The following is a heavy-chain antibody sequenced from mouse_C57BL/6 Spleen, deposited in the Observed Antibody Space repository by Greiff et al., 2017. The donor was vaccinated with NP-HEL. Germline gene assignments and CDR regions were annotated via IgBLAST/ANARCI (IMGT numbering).Heavy chain of an antibody. Sequence: QVQLQQSGAELVKPGASVKLSCKASGYTFTSYWMHWVKQRPGRGLEWIGRIDPNSGGTKYNEKFKSKATLTVDKPSSTAYMQLSSLTSEDSAVYYCARGSRANYGSIHYYAMDYWGQGTSVTVSS. CDR3: ARGSRANYGSIHYYAMDY. CDR1: GYTFTSYW. D-gene: IGHD1-1*01. J-gene: IGHJ4*01. V-gene: IGHV1-72*01. CDR2: IDPNSGGT.